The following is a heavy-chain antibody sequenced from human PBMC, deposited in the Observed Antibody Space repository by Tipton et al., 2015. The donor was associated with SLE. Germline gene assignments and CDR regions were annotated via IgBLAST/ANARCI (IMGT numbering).Heavy chain of an antibody. CDR2: ISTSAGST. V-gene: IGHV1-46*01. J-gene: IGHJ4*02. Sequence: QSGAEVKKPGASVKVSCKASGYTFTNYFMHWVRQAPGQGLEWLGMISTSAGSTTYAQRFQGRVTMTRDTSTRTVYMELSGLRSENTAVYYCARDLIIMLQGVTSFGYWGQGPLVTVSS. CDR1: GYTFTNYF. CDR3: ARDLIIMLQGVTSFGY. D-gene: IGHD3-10*01.